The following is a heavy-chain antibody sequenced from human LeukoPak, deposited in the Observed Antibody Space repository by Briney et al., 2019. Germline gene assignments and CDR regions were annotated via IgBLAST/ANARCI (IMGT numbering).Heavy chain of an antibody. D-gene: IGHD6-25*01. CDR1: GGSISSSSYY. Sequence: SETLSLTCTASGGSISSSSYYWGWLGQPPGKGLGWIGSSYYSGSTYYNPSLNSLATTSDDTYNNQFLQMLSSVTAADAALYYCATKRHGVDYWGQGTLVTVSS. V-gene: IGHV4-39*06. CDR2: SYYSGST. J-gene: IGHJ4*02. CDR3: ATKRHGVDY.